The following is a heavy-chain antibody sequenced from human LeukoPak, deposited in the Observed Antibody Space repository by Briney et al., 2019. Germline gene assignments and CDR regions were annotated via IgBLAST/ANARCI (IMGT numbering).Heavy chain of an antibody. CDR1: GFTFSSYA. Sequence: QSGGSLKLSCAASGFTFSSYAMSWVRQAPGKGLEWVSAISGSGGSTYYADSVKGRFTISRDNSKNTLYLQMNSLRAEDTAVYYCAKGQRGSGSYSFDYWGQGTLVTVSS. CDR2: ISGSGGST. CDR3: AKGQRGSGSYSFDY. V-gene: IGHV3-23*01. D-gene: IGHD3-10*01. J-gene: IGHJ4*02.